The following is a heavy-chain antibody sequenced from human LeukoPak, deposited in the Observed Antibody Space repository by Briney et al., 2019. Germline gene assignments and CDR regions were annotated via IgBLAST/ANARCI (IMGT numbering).Heavy chain of an antibody. CDR2: ISSSSSYI. V-gene: IGHV3-21*01. CDR1: GFAFSSYS. CDR3: AREGVSGGSYYFDY. Sequence: GGSLRLSCAASGFAFSSYSMNWVRQAPGKGLEWVSSISSSSSYIYYADSVKGRFTISRDNAKNSLYLQMNSLRAEDTAVYYCAREGVSGGSYYFDYWGQGTLVTVSS. D-gene: IGHD2-15*01. J-gene: IGHJ4*02.